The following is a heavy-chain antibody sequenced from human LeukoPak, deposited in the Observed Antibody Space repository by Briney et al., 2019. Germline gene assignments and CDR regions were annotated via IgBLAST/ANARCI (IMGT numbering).Heavy chain of an antibody. D-gene: IGHD6-19*01. CDR3: TSSSSGWFWNY. V-gene: IGHV4-4*07. CDR2: IYTSGSA. CDR1: GGSISSYY. Sequence: SETLSLTCTVSGGSISSYYWSWIRQPAGKGLEWIGRIYTSGSANYNPSLKSRVTMSVDTSKNQFSLKLSSVTAADTAVYYCTSSSSGWFWNYWGQGALVTVSS. J-gene: IGHJ4*02.